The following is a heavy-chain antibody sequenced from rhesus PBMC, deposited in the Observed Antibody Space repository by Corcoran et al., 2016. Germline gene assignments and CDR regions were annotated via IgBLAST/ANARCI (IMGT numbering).Heavy chain of an antibody. J-gene: IGHJ4*01. CDR3: ARVRTQRQLDGDY. CDR1: GFSLSTSGMG. D-gene: IGHD6-25*01. V-gene: IGHV2S1*01. CDR2: IDWDDDK. Sequence: QVTLKESGPALVKPTQTLTLTCTFSGFSLSTSGMGVGWIRQPPGKALEWLATIDWDDDKYSSTSLESRLTISKDTSKNQEVRPVTNMDPADTATYYCARVRTQRQLDGDYWGQGVLVTVSS.